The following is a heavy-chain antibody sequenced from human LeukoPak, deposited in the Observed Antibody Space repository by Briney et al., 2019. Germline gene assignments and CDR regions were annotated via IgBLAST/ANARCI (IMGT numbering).Heavy chain of an antibody. CDR2: TYYRSKWSN. V-gene: IGHV6-1*01. D-gene: IGHD4-11*01. CDR3: ARDRDSDFEWGPYDP. Sequence: SQTLSLTCAISGERISSNTASWNWFRQSPSRGLEWLGRTYYRSKWSNDYAPSVKGRITINADTSRNQFSLHLNPVTPEDTAVYFCARDRDSDFEWGPYDPWGQETLVVVSS. CDR1: GERISSNTAS. J-gene: IGHJ5*02.